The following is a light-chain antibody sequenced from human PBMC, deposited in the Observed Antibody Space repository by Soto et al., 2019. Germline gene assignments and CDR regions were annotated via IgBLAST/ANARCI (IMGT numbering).Light chain of an antibody. CDR2: DVS. J-gene: IGLJ1*01. Sequence: QSVLTQPASVSGSPGQSITISCTGTSSDVGGYNYVSWYQQHPGKAPKLMIYDVSNRPSGVSNRFSGSKSGNTASLTISGLQAEDEADYSCSSNTSSSPYVFGTGTKLPVL. CDR1: SSDVGGYNY. CDR3: SSNTSSSPYV. V-gene: IGLV2-14*01.